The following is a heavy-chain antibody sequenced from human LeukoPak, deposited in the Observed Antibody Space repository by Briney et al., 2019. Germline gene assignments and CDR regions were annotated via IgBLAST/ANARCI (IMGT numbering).Heavy chain of an antibody. V-gene: IGHV4-4*07. CDR3: ARDASYSSGSHFDY. J-gene: IGHJ4*02. D-gene: IGHD6-19*01. CDR2: IYTSGST. Sequence: PSETLSLTCTVSGGSISSYYWSWIRKPAGKGLEWIGRIYTSGSTNYNPSLKSLVTMSVDTSKNQFSLKLSSVTAADTAVYYCARDASYSSGSHFDYWGQGTLVTVSS. CDR1: GGSISSYY.